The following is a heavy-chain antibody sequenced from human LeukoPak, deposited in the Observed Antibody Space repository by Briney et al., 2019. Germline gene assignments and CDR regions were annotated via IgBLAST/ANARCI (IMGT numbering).Heavy chain of an antibody. CDR1: GGSISNSSYY. Sequence: SETLSLTCTVSGGSISNSSYYWGWIRQPPGKGLEWIGSIYYSGSTYYNPSLKSRVTISVDTSKNQFSLKLSSVTAADTAVYYCAREGDYDFWSGFYFDYWGQGTLVTVSS. V-gene: IGHV4-39*07. J-gene: IGHJ4*02. CDR3: AREGDYDFWSGFYFDY. CDR2: IYYSGST. D-gene: IGHD3-3*01.